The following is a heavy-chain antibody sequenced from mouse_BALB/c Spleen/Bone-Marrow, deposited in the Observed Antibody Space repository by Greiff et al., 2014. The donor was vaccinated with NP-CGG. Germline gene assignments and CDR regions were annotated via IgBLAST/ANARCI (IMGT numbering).Heavy chain of an antibody. CDR2: INPGSGGT. CDR1: GYAFTNYL. Sequence: VQLQQSGAELVRPGTSVKVSCKASGYAFTNYLIEWVKQRPGQGLEWIGVINPGSGGTNYNEKFKGKATLTADKSSSTAYMQLSSLTSDDSAVYFGARELGRWYFDVWGAGTTVTVSS. V-gene: IGHV1-54*01. J-gene: IGHJ1*01. D-gene: IGHD4-1*01. CDR3: ARELGRWYFDV.